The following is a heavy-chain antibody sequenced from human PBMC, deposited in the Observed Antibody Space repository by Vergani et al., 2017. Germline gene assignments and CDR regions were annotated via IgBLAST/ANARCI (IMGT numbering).Heavy chain of an antibody. V-gene: IGHV4-61*05. Sequence: QLQLQESGPGLVKPSETLSLTCTVSGDSISSTNYYWSWIRQSPGKGLEWIGYIYSTGSTNYNPSLKSRVTISVDTSNNHFSLRLNSLTAADTAVYYCARRSGIVYDIFSGTQYFFDFWGQGTLVTVSS. J-gene: IGHJ4*02. CDR1: GDSISSTNYY. CDR3: ARRSGIVYDIFSGTQYFFDF. D-gene: IGHD3-9*01. CDR2: IYSTGST.